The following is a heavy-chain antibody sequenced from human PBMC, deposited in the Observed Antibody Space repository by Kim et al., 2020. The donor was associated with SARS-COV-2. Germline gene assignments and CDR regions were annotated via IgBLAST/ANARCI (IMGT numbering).Heavy chain of an antibody. CDR1: GFRFNSYA. D-gene: IGHD3-10*01. Sequence: GGSLRLSCTASGFRFNSYAMNWVRQAPGRGLEWVSTVSGSGDKTYDADSVKGRFIISRDNSKNTLYLQMNYVRAEDTAVYYCAKISYGSGNYHPRFFDYWGQGSLVTVSS. V-gene: IGHV3-23*01. CDR2: VSGSGDKT. CDR3: AKISYGSGNYHPRFFDY. J-gene: IGHJ4*02.